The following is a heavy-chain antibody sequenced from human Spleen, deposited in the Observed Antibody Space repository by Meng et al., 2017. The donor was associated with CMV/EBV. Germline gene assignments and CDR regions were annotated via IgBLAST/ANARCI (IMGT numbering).Heavy chain of an antibody. CDR1: GDTFNTYS. Sequence: SVKVSCKASGDTFNTYSISWVRQAPGQGLEWMGRINPLFGIASNTHKFQGRVTITADRSTSTAYMELSSLRSEDTAVYYCATLPYCGGDCYNGGFDPWGQGTLVTVSS. CDR3: ATLPYCGGDCYNGGFDP. D-gene: IGHD2-21*01. CDR2: INPLFGIA. J-gene: IGHJ5*02. V-gene: IGHV1-69*02.